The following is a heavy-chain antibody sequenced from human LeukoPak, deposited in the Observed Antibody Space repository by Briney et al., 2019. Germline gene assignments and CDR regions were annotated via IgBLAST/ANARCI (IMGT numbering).Heavy chain of an antibody. CDR3: ARDEWLRHFDQ. CDR1: GYTFRDYG. V-gene: IGHV1-18*04. CDR2: INPYNGDT. J-gene: IGHJ4*02. Sequence: ASVKVSCKPSGYTFRDYGISWVRQAPGQGLEWMGWINPYNGDTNYAQKLQGRLTMTTDTSTSTAYMDLRSLRSDDTAVYYCARDEWLRHFDQWGQGSLVTVSS. D-gene: IGHD5-12*01.